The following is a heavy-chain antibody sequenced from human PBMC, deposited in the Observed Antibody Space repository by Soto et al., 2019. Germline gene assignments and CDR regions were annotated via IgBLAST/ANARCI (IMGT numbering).Heavy chain of an antibody. D-gene: IGHD3-3*01. V-gene: IGHV4-31*03. CDR2: IYYSGST. J-gene: IGHJ6*02. CDR1: GGSISSGGYY. CDR3: ARVKLRFLERSYYYYGMDV. Sequence: SETLSLTCTVSGGSISSGGYYWSWIRQHPGKGLEWIGYIYYSGSTYYNPSLKSRVTISVDTSKNQFSLKLSSVTAADTAVYYCARVKLRFLERSYYYYGMDVWGQGTTVTVSS.